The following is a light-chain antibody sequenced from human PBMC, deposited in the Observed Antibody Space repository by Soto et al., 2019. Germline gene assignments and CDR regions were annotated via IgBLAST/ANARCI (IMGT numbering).Light chain of an antibody. CDR1: QSISSW. CDR3: QQYNSYPWT. J-gene: IGKJ1*01. Sequence: DIQMTQSPSTLSASVGDRVTITCRASQSISSWLAWYQQKPGKAPKLLIYDASSLEGGVPSRFSGSGSWTEITLTITSLKPDDLATYYCQQYNSYPWTFGQGTKV. V-gene: IGKV1-5*01. CDR2: DAS.